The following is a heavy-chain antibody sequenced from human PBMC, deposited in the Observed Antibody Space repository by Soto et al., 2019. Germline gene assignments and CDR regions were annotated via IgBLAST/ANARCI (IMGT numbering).Heavy chain of an antibody. D-gene: IGHD2-21*02. CDR3: VRDGWWLRFSNYYYYMDV. Sequence: GGSLRLSCAASGFTFDDYGMNWVRQAPGKGLEWVSGINWNGGSTGYADSVKGRFTISRDNAKNSLYLQMNSLRAEDTALYHCVRDGWWLRFSNYYYYMDVWGTGTTVTVSS. CDR2: INWNGGST. J-gene: IGHJ6*03. V-gene: IGHV3-20*01. CDR1: GFTFDDYG.